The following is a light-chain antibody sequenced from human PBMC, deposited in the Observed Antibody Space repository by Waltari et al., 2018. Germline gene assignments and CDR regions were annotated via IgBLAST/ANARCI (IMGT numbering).Light chain of an antibody. CDR1: QSASSSY. J-gene: IGKJ1*01. V-gene: IGKV3-20*01. Sequence: EIVLTQSPGTLSLSPGERATLSCRASQSASSSYLAWYPQKPGQAPRLPIYGASSRATGIPDRFSGSGSGTDFTLTISRLGPEDFAVYYCQQYGSSPPATFGQGTKVEIK. CDR3: QQYGSSPPAT. CDR2: GAS.